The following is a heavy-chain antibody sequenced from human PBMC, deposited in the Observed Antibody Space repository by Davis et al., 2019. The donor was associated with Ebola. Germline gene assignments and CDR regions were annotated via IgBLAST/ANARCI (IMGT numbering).Heavy chain of an antibody. CDR1: GFTFSTYA. D-gene: IGHD3-16*01. J-gene: IGHJ4*02. V-gene: IGHV3-15*01. Sequence: GESLKISCTTSGFTFSTYALSWVRQAPGKGLEWVGRIKSKTDGGTTDYAAPVKGRFTISRDDSKNTLYLQMNSLKTEDTAVYYCTTDGRRQWGNRWGQGTLVTVSS. CDR2: IKSKTDGGTT. CDR3: TTDGRRQWGNR.